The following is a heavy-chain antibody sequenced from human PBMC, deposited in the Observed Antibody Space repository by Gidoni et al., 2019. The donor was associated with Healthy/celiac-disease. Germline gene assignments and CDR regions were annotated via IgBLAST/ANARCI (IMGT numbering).Heavy chain of an antibody. Sequence: PGKGLEWVSSISSSSSYIYYADSVKGRFTISRDNAKNSLYLQMNSLRAEDTAVYYCARVGGSGPLRAFDIWGQGTMVTVSS. D-gene: IGHD3-10*01. V-gene: IGHV3-21*01. J-gene: IGHJ3*02. CDR2: ISSSSSYI. CDR3: ARVGGSGPLRAFDI.